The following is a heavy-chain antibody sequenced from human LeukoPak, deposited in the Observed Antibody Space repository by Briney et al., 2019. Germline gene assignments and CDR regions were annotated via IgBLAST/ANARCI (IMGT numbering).Heavy chain of an antibody. CDR2: TYSGGDA. CDR3: AKDRSLRITIFGVVIQGWYFDY. Sequence: GGSLRLSCAASGFTVSSSYMSWVRQAPGKGLEWVSVTYSGGDAYYADSVKGRFTISRDNSKNTLYLQMNSLRAEDTAVYYCAKDRSLRITIFGVVIQGWYFDYWGQGTLVTVSS. CDR1: GFTVSSSY. J-gene: IGHJ4*02. D-gene: IGHD3-3*01. V-gene: IGHV3-53*01.